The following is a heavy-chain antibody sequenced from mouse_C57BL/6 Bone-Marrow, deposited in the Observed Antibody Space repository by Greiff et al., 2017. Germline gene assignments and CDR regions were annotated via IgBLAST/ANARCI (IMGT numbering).Heavy chain of an antibody. J-gene: IGHJ2*01. D-gene: IGHD1-3*01. V-gene: IGHV1-61*01. CDR2: IYPSDSET. Sequence: QVHVKQPGAELVRPGSSVKLSCKASGYTFTSYWMDWVKQRPGQGLEWIGNIYPSDSETHYNQKFKDKATLTVDKSSSTAYMQLSSLTSEDSAVYYCASKSGDFDYWGQGTTLTVSS. CDR3: ASKSGDFDY. CDR1: GYTFTSYW.